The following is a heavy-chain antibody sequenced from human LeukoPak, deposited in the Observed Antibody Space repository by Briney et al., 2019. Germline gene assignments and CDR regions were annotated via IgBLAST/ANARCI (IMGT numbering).Heavy chain of an antibody. J-gene: IGHJ4*02. CDR1: GFTFSSYW. Sequence: GGSLRLSCAASGFTFSSYWMSWVRQAPGKGLEWVANIKQDGSEKYYVDSVKGRFTISRDNAKNSLYLQMNSLRAEDTAVYYCARVVLYYYGSGSQFDYWGQGTLVTVSS. CDR3: ARVVLYYYGSGSQFDY. D-gene: IGHD3-10*01. CDR2: IKQDGSEK. V-gene: IGHV3-7*01.